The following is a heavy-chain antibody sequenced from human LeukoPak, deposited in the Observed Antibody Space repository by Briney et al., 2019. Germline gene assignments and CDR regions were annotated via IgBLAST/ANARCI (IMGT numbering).Heavy chain of an antibody. CDR2: INSDGSDT. CDR3: AGVGDYSGDYVRFDS. CDR1: GFTFSSYW. V-gene: IGHV3-74*01. Sequence: GGSLRLSCAASGFTFSSYWMHWVRQVPGKGLVWVSRINSDGSDTTYADSVKGRFTISRDNAKNTFYLQMNSLGAEDTAVYYCAGVGDYSGDYVRFDSWGQGTLVTVSS. D-gene: IGHD4-17*01. J-gene: IGHJ4*02.